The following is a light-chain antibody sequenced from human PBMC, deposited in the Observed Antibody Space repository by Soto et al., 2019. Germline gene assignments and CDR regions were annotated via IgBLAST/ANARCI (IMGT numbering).Light chain of an antibody. CDR3: QSYDSSLTGSKV. CDR2: GNS. V-gene: IGLV1-40*01. CDR1: SSNIGAGFD. Sequence: QSVLTQPPSVSGAPGQRVTISCTWSSSNIGAGFDVHWYQQLPGTAPKLLIYGNSNRPSGVPDRFSGSRSGTSASLAITGLQAEDEADYYCQSYDSSLTGSKVFGSWTKVTVL. J-gene: IGLJ1*01.